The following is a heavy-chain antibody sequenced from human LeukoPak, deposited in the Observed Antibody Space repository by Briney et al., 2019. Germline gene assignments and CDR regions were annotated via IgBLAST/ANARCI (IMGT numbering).Heavy chain of an antibody. Sequence: SETLSLTCTVSGGPISSYYWSWIRQPPGKGLEWIGYIYTSGSTNYNPPLKSRVTISVDTSKNQFSLKLSPVTAADTAVYYCARSDTAMVYDYWGQGTLVTVSS. CDR3: ARSDTAMVYDY. D-gene: IGHD5-18*01. V-gene: IGHV4-4*09. CDR2: IYTSGST. CDR1: GGPISSYY. J-gene: IGHJ4*02.